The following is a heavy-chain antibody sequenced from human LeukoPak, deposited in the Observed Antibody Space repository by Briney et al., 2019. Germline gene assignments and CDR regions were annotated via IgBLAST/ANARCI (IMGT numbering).Heavy chain of an antibody. J-gene: IGHJ4*02. CDR1: GGSFSGHY. Sequence: SETLSLTCAVYGGSFSGHYWSWVRQSPGKGLEWIGEIDHSGSSNYNPSLKSRVTLSVDTSKNQFSLKLRSATAADTALYYCARRPRNSGSYDGPSGLDYWGQGTLVTVSS. V-gene: IGHV4-34*01. CDR2: IDHSGSS. CDR3: ARRPRNSGSYDGPSGLDY. D-gene: IGHD1-26*01.